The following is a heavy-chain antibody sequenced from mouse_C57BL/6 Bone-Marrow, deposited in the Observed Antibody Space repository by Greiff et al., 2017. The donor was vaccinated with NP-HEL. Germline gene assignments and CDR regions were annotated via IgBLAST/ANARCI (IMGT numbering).Heavy chain of an antibody. D-gene: IGHD2-2*01. CDR2: ISYDGST. CDR1: GYSITSGYY. Sequence: EVHLVESGPGLVKPSQSLSLTCSVTGYSITSGYYWNWIRQFPGNKLEWMGYISYDGSTNYNPSLKNQISITRDTSKNQFFLKLNSVTTEDAATYYCARLLWLRGGMDYWGQGTSVTVSS. CDR3: ARLLWLRGGMDY. J-gene: IGHJ4*01. V-gene: IGHV3-6*01.